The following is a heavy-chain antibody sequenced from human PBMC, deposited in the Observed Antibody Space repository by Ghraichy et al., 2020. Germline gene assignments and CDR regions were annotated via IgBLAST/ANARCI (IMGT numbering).Heavy chain of an antibody. CDR2: ISSNGGST. CDR3: VKDRWGGYCTNGVCYLYDY. D-gene: IGHD2-8*01. J-gene: IGHJ4*02. Sequence: GGSLRLSCLASGFTFSSYAMHWVRQAPGKGLEYVSAISSNGGSTYYADSVKGRFTISRDNSKNTLYLQMSSLRAEDTAVYYCVKDRWGGYCTNGVCYLYDYWGQGTLVTVSS. CDR1: GFTFSSYA. V-gene: IGHV3-64D*06.